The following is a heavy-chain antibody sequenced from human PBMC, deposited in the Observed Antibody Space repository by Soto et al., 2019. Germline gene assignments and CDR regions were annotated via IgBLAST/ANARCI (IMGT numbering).Heavy chain of an antibody. CDR3: ARPTPYDFWSEWYFDL. J-gene: IGHJ2*01. D-gene: IGHD3-3*01. CDR1: GFTFSDYY. V-gene: IGHV3-11*01. CDR2: ISSSGSTI. Sequence: GGSLRLSCAASGFTFSDYYMSWIRQAPGKGLEWVSYISSSGSTIYYADSVKGRFTISRDNAKNSLYLQMNSLRAEDTAVYYCARPTPYDFWSEWYFDLWGRGTLVTVSS.